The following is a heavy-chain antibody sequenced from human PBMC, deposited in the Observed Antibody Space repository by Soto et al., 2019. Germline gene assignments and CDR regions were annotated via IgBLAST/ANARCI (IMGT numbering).Heavy chain of an antibody. Sequence: GASVKVSCKASGFTFTSSSVQWVRQARGQRLEWIGWIVVGSGNTNYAQKFQERVTITRDMSTSTAYMELSSLRSEDTAVYYCAAASEEEGSPLFIAKYYYYYYGMDVWGQGTTVTVSS. CDR3: AAASEEEGSPLFIAKYYYYYYGMDV. CDR1: GFTFTSSS. D-gene: IGHD2-15*01. J-gene: IGHJ6*02. CDR2: IVVGSGNT. V-gene: IGHV1-58*01.